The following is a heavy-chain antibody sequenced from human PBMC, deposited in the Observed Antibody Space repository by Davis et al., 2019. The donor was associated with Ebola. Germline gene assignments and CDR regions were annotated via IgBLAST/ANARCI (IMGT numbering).Heavy chain of an antibody. J-gene: IGHJ3*02. CDR2: VIPMFGTA. Sequence: SVKVSCKASGGTFSSYTITWVRQAPGQGLEWMGWVIPMFGTADHAQRFQGRLTISADESTGTAYMELSSLRPDDTAVYYCARGRRAAADVFDIWGQGTMVTVSS. CDR3: ARGRRAAADVFDI. D-gene: IGHD6-25*01. CDR1: GGTFSSYT. V-gene: IGHV1-69*13.